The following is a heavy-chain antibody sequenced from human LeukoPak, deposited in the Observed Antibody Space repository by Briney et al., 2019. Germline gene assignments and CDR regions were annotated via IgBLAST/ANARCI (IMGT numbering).Heavy chain of an antibody. D-gene: IGHD2-2*03. V-gene: IGHV3-30*04. Sequence: PGRSLRLSCAASGFTFSSYAMHWVRQAPGKGLEWVAVISYDGSNKYYADSVKGRFTISRDNSKNTLYLQMNSLRAEDTAVYYCARDGYCSSTSCYGGMGVWGKGTTVTVSS. CDR2: ISYDGSNK. J-gene: IGHJ6*04. CDR3: ARDGYCSSTSCYGGMGV. CDR1: GFTFSSYA.